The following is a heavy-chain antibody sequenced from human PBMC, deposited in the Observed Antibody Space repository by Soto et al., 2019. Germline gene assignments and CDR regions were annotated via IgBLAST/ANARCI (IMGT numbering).Heavy chain of an antibody. Sequence: PGGSLRLSCPGSGSGFDESALSWVRQGPGKGLEWVGFIRTRDYGATTRYAASVKDRFTMSRDDSKNIVYLHMNSLKVEDTAMYYCTKGAVFGPFDPWGQGTQVTV. J-gene: IGHJ5*02. CDR3: TKGAVFGPFDP. D-gene: IGHD3-16*01. CDR2: IRTRDYGATT. CDR1: GSGFDESA. V-gene: IGHV3-49*04.